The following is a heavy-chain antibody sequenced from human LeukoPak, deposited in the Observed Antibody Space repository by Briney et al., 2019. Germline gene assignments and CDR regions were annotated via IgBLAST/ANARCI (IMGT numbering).Heavy chain of an antibody. Sequence: PGGSLRLSCAASGFIVSSNYMSWVRQAPGKGLECVSIIYSGGSTYYADSVKGRFTISRDNAKNSLYLQMNSLRAEDTALYYCAKGYYDSSGPFDYWGQGTLVTVSS. CDR3: AKGYYDSSGPFDY. V-gene: IGHV3-53*05. CDR1: GFIVSSNY. J-gene: IGHJ4*02. D-gene: IGHD3-22*01. CDR2: IYSGGST.